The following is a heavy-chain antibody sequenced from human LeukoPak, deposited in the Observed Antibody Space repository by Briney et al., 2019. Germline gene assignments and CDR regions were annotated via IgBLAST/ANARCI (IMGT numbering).Heavy chain of an antibody. Sequence: GGSLRLSCAGSGFTFGGYGMHWFRQTPGKGLEWVAVIAYDGSRAFYADSVKGRFTISRDNSKNTMSVQVDDLRAEDTAVYYCTRYNNDHFDYWGQGTLVSVSS. J-gene: IGHJ4*02. CDR1: GFTFGGYG. D-gene: IGHD1-14*01. CDR2: IAYDGSRA. V-gene: IGHV3-33*01. CDR3: TRYNNDHFDY.